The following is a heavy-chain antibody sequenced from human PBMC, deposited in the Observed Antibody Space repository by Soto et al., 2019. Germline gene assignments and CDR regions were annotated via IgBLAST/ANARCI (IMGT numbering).Heavy chain of an antibody. V-gene: IGHV1-69*13. Sequence: SVKVSCKASGGTFSSYAISWVRQAPGQGLEWMGGIIPIFGTANYAQKFQGRVTITADESTSTAYMELSSLRSEDTAVYYCARDLWFSARPPNWGQGTLVTVSS. CDR2: IIPIFGTA. J-gene: IGHJ4*02. CDR1: GGTFSSYA. CDR3: ARDLWFSARPPN. D-gene: IGHD3-10*01.